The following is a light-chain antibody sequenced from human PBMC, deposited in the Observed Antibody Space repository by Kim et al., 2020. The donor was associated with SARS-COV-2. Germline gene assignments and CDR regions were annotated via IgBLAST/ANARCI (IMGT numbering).Light chain of an antibody. CDR1: RGNTTYN. Sequence: ASVRPTSTLTRGNTTYNIAWHQHQPGKGPRFLMKVNSDDSFIKADGLPDRFSGSSSGAERYLTISSLQSEDEADYYCQTWVTGFRLFGGGTQLTVL. CDR3: QTWVTGFRL. CDR2: VNSDDSF. V-gene: IGLV4-69*01. J-gene: IGLJ3*02.